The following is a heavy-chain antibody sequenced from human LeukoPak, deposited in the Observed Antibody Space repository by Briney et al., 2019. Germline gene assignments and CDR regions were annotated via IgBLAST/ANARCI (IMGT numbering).Heavy chain of an antibody. V-gene: IGHV3-23*01. J-gene: IGHJ5*02. CDR2: ISGFGGST. Sequence: GGSLRLSCAASGFTFYTSAMTWVRQAPGKGLEWVSTISGFGGSTFYADSVKGRFTISRDNARSSLYLQMNSLRVEDTGVFYCARGDPHADLWGQGTLVTVSS. CDR3: ARGDPHADL. CDR1: GFTFYTSA.